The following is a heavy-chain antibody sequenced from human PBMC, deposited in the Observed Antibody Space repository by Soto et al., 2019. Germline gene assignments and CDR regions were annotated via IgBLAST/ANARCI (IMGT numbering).Heavy chain of an antibody. V-gene: IGHV3-66*01. CDR1: GFTVSSNY. D-gene: IGHD3-9*01. Sequence: GGSLRLSCAASGFTVSSNYMSWVRQAPGKGLEWVSVIYSGGSTYYADSVKGRFTISRDNSKNTLYLQMNSLRAEDTAVYYCARDRWGLRYFDWLVTSHYYYYYMDVWGKGTTVTVSS. CDR3: ARDRWGLRYFDWLVTSHYYYYYMDV. J-gene: IGHJ6*03. CDR2: IYSGGST.